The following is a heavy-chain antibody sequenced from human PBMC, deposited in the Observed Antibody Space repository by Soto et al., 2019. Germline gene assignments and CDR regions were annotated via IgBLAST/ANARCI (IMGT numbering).Heavy chain of an antibody. J-gene: IGHJ5*02. CDR2: IIPILGIA. D-gene: IGHD4-4*01. CDR1: GGTFSSYT. V-gene: IGHV1-69*02. Sequence: ASVKVSCKASGGTFSSYTISWVRQAPGQGLEWMGRIIPILGIANYAQKFQGRVTITADKSTSTAYMELSSLRSEDTAVYYCARIYSNSDGVDWFDPWGQGTLVTVSS. CDR3: ARIYSNSDGVDWFDP.